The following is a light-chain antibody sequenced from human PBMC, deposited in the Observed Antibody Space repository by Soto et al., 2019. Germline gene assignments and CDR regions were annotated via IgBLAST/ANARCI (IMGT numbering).Light chain of an antibody. J-gene: IGKJ4*01. CDR1: QRVSGK. CDR3: QQYKHWPPLT. V-gene: IGKV3-15*01. Sequence: IVLTQSPATPSVSAGESATLFCRASQRVSGKLAWYQTKPGQAPRLLMYGASIRATGFPDRFSGRGSGTEFTLTISSLKSEDLAVYYGQQYKHWPPLTFGGGTKVDIK. CDR2: GAS.